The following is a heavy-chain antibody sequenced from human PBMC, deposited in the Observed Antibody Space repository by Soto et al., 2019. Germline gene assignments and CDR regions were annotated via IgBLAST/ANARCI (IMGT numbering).Heavy chain of an antibody. J-gene: IGHJ4*02. CDR2: IYYSGST. D-gene: IGHD5-18*01. CDR3: ARGGGGTASFDS. V-gene: IGHV4-38-2*02. Sequence: SETLSLTCTVSGYSISSGYHWAWIRQPPGKGLDCIGYIYYSGSTNYNPSLKSRVSISVDTSKNQFSLMLRSVTAADTGVYYCARGGGGTASFDSWGQGTMVTVSS. CDR1: GYSISSGYH.